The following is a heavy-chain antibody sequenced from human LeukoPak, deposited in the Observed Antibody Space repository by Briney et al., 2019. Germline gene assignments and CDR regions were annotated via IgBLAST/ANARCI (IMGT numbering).Heavy chain of an antibody. V-gene: IGHV4-38-2*01. Sequence: SETLSLTCAVSGYSISSGYYWGWIRQPPGKGLEWIGSIYHSGSTYYNPSLKSRVTISVDTSKNQFSLKLSSMTAADTAVYYCARRAYYYDSSGYYYSEWFDPWGQGTLVTVSS. CDR2: IYHSGST. J-gene: IGHJ5*02. CDR1: GYSISSGYY. D-gene: IGHD3-22*01. CDR3: ARRAYYYDSSGYYYSEWFDP.